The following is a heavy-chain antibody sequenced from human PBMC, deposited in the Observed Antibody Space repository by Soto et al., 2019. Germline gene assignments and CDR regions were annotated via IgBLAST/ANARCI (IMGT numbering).Heavy chain of an antibody. D-gene: IGHD2-2*02. Sequence: QVQLVQSGAEVKKPGASVKVSCKASGYTFTGYYMHWMRQAPGQGLEWMGWINPNSGETDYAQNFQAWVTMTRDMSISTAYMDLSRLKSNDTAVYYCARGGGLYYYYYIDVWGKGTTVTVSS. CDR1: GYTFTGYY. CDR3: ARGGGLYYYYYIDV. V-gene: IGHV1-2*04. CDR2: INPNSGET. J-gene: IGHJ6*03.